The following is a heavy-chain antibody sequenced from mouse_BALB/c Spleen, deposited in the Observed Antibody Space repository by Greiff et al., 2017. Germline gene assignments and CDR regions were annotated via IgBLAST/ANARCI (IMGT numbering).Heavy chain of an antibody. CDR2: ISSGGSYT. Sequence: EVNVVESGGGLVKPGGSLKLSCAASGFTFSSYAMSWVRQSPEKRLEWVAEISSGGSYTYYPDTVTGRFTISRDNAKNTLYLEMSSLRSEDTAMYYCARGRNGNYGFAYWGQGTLVTVSA. CDR3: ARGRNGNYGFAY. V-gene: IGHV5-9-4*01. CDR1: GFTFSSYA. D-gene: IGHD2-1*01. J-gene: IGHJ3*01.